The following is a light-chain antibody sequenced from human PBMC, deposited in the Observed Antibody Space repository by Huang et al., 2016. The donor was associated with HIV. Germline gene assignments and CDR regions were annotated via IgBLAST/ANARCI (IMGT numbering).Light chain of an antibody. CDR3: QQRSNLIT. CDR1: QSVSSY. J-gene: IGKJ5*01. Sequence: DIVLTQSPATVSLSPGERATLSCRASQSVSSYLAWYQQKPGQAPRLLIYDASNRATGIPARFSGSGSGTDFTLTISSLEPEDFAVYYCQQRSNLITFGQGTRLEIK. V-gene: IGKV3-11*01. CDR2: DAS.